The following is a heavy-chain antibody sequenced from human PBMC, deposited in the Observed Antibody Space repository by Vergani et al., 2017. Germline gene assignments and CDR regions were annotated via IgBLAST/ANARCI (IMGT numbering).Heavy chain of an antibody. CDR2: ISGSGGRT. V-gene: IGHV3-23*01. D-gene: IGHD2-15*01. Sequence: EVQLLESGGGLVQPGGSLRLSCAASGFTFSSYAMSWVRQAPGKGLEWVSAISGSGGRTYYADSVKGRFTISRDNSKNTLYLQMNSLRAEDTAVYYCAKDVVVVAATPLYFDYWGQGTLVTVSS. CDR3: AKDVVVVAATPLYFDY. J-gene: IGHJ4*02. CDR1: GFTFSSYA.